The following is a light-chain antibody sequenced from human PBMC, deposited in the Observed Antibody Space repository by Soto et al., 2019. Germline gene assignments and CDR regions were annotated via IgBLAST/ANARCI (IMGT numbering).Light chain of an antibody. J-gene: IGLJ2*01. CDR2: DVS. V-gene: IGLV2-14*01. CDR1: SSDVGGYNY. Sequence: QSALTQPASVSGSPGQSITISGTGTSSDVGGYNYVSWYQQHPGKAPKLMIYDVSNRPSGVSNRFSGSKSGNTASLTISWLQAEDEADYYCSSYTSSSPRLVVFGGGTKVTVL. CDR3: SSYTSSSPRLVV.